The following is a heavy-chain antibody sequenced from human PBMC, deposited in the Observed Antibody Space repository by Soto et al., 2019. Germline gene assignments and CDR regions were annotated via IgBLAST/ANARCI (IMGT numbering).Heavy chain of an antibody. D-gene: IGHD3-3*01. CDR2: IYNSGIT. CDR1: GGSISSGDYS. Sequence: SETLSLTCTVSGGSISSGDYSWSWVRQSPGKGLEWIGHIYNSGITYYNPSLKSRVVISIDTSRNQFSLRLNSLTAADRAVYFCARGVTVFGLVSRFWFDPWGQGTVVNVS. CDR3: ARGVTVFGLVSRFWFDP. J-gene: IGHJ5*02. V-gene: IGHV4-30-4*01.